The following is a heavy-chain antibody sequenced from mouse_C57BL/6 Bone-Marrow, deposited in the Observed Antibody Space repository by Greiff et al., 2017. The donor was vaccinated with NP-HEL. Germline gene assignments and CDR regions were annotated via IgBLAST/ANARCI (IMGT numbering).Heavy chain of an antibody. CDR1: GFSFNTYA. V-gene: IGHV10-1*01. CDR2: IRSKSNNYAT. CDR3: VRHASVHYYAMDY. J-gene: IGHJ4*01. Sequence: EVQGVESGGGLVQPKGSLKLSCAASGFSFNTYAMNWVRQAPGKGLEWVARIRSKSNNYATYYADSVKDRFTISRDDSESMLYLQMNNLKTEDTAMYYCVRHASVHYYAMDYWGQGTSVTVSS. D-gene: IGHD6-1*01.